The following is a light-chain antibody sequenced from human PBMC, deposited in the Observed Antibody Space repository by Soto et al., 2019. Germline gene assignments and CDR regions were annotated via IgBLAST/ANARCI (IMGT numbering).Light chain of an antibody. Sequence: DIQMTQSPSALSASVGDRVTIACRASQSISNWLAWYQQKPGKAPKLLIYRASGLEGGVPSRFSGSGSGKEFTLTISSLQPDDFATYDCQQYYSDPWTFGQGTKVEIK. V-gene: IGKV1-5*03. CDR3: QQYYSDPWT. CDR2: RAS. CDR1: QSISNW. J-gene: IGKJ1*01.